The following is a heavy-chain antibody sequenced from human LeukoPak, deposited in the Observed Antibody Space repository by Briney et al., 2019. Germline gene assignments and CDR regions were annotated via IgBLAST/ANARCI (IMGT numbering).Heavy chain of an antibody. CDR2: FDPEDGET. J-gene: IGHJ4*02. CDR1: GYTFTSYD. CDR3: ATDPNSGSYYVSDY. D-gene: IGHD1-26*01. Sequence: GASVKVSCKASGYTFTSYDINWVRQATGQGLEWMGGFDPEDGETIYAQKFQGRVTMTEDTSTDTAYMELSSLRSEDTAVYYCATDPNSGSYYVSDYWGQGTLVTVSS. V-gene: IGHV1-24*01.